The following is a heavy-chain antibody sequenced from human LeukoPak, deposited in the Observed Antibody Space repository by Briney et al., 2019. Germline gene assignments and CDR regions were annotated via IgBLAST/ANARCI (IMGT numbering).Heavy chain of an antibody. Sequence: SRTLSLTCAISGDSVSSNSAAWNWIRQSPPRGLEWLGRTYYRSKWYNDYAVSVKSRITINPDTSKNQSSLQLNSVTPEDTAIYYCARVVGGSPDYWGQGTLVTVSS. CDR3: ARVVGGSPDY. CDR2: TYYRSKWYN. CDR1: GDSVSSNSAA. J-gene: IGHJ4*02. D-gene: IGHD2-15*01. V-gene: IGHV6-1*01.